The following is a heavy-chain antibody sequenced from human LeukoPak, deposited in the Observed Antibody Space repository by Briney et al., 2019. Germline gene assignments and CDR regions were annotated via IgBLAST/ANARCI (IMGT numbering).Heavy chain of an antibody. CDR3: ASANYYDRSGHDY. CDR1: GGSISSYY. D-gene: IGHD3-22*01. J-gene: IGHJ4*02. Sequence: SETLSLTCTVSGGSISSYYWCWLRQPAGKGLEWIGRIYTSGSTNYNPSLKSRVTMSVDTSKNQFSLKLSAVTAADTAVYYCASANYYDRSGHDYWARGTLVTVSS. CDR2: IYTSGST. V-gene: IGHV4-4*07.